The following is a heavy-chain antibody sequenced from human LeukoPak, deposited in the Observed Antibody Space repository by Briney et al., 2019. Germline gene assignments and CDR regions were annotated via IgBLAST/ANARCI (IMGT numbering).Heavy chain of an antibody. Sequence: SETLSLTSTVSGGSISSYYWSWIRQPAGKGLEWIGRIYSSGSTNYNPSLKSRVTMSVDTSKNQFSLKLNSVTAADTAVYYCARGAQATVAASPFDPWGQGTLVTVSS. V-gene: IGHV4-4*07. J-gene: IGHJ5*02. CDR2: IYSSGST. CDR1: GGSISSYY. CDR3: ARGAQATVAASPFDP. D-gene: IGHD6-13*01.